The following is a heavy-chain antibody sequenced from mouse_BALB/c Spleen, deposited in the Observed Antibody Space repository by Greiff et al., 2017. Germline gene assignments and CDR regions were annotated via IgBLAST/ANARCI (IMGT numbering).Heavy chain of an antibody. V-gene: IGHV3-2*02. CDR3: ARGNMGAMDY. D-gene: IGHD1-1*02. CDR1: GYSITSDYA. CDR2: ISYSGST. J-gene: IGHJ4*01. Sequence: EVKLVESGPGLVKPSQSLSLTCTVTGYSITSDYAWNWIRQFPGNKLEWMGYISYSGSTSYNPSLKSRISITRDTSKNQFFLQLNSVTTEDTATYYCARGNMGAMDYWGQGTSVTVSS.